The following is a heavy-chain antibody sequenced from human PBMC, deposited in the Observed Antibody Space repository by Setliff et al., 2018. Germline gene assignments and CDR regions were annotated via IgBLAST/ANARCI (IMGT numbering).Heavy chain of an antibody. J-gene: IGHJ4*02. CDR2: VNSDETTT. CDR1: GFTLGTYW. Sequence: QAGGSLRLSCAASGFTLGTYWMHWVRQVPGKGLVWVSRVNSDETTTTYADSVKGRFDISRDSSKNTVYLQMNSLTAEDTAMYYCATLSKDLNYWGQGTLVTVSS. V-gene: IGHV3-74*01. CDR3: ATLSKDLNY. D-gene: IGHD3-3*01.